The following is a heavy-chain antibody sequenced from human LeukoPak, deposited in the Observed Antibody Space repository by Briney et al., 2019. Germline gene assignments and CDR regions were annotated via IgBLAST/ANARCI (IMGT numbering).Heavy chain of an antibody. CDR3: ARQARSGGNCYSSGMDV. D-gene: IGHD2-15*01. V-gene: IGHV5-51*01. CDR2: IYPGDSDT. Sequence: GESLKISCKGSGYRFTNYWIGWVRQMPGKGLEWMGIIYPGDSDTRYSPSFQGQVTISADKSISTAYLQWSSLKASDTAMYYCARQARSGGNCYSSGMDVWGQGTTVTVSS. CDR1: GYRFTNYW. J-gene: IGHJ6*02.